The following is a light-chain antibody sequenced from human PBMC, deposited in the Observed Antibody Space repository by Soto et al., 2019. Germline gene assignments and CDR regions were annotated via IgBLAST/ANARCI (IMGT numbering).Light chain of an antibody. Sequence: EIVMTQSPATLSVSPGERATLSCRASQSVNSNYLAWYQQKPGQAPRLLIYGISKRATDIPDRFSGSGSGTEFTPTISRLQPEDFATYYCQQHGQWPITFGQGTRLEIK. J-gene: IGKJ5*01. CDR3: QQHGQWPIT. CDR2: GIS. V-gene: IGKV3D-15*01. CDR1: QSVNSN.